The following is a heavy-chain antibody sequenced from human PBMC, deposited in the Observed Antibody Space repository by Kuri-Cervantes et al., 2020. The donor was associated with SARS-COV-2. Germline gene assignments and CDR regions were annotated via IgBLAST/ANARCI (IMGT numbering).Heavy chain of an antibody. D-gene: IGHD3-9*01. CDR2: IIPIFGTA. Sequence: SVKVSCKASGGTFSSYAISWVRQAPGQGLEWMGGIIPIFGTANYAQKFQGRVTITADESTSTAYMELSNLRSEDTAVYYCASLPAYDILTGYYKLGVDYWGQGTLVTVSS. J-gene: IGHJ4*02. CDR1: GGTFSSYA. V-gene: IGHV1-69*13. CDR3: ASLPAYDILTGYYKLGVDY.